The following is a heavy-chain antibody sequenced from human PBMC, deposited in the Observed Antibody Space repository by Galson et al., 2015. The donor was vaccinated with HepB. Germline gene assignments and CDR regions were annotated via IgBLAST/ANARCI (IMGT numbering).Heavy chain of an antibody. CDR1: GFTFSSYW. Sequence: SLRLSCAASGFTFSSYWMHWVRQAPGKGLVWVSRINSDGSSTSYADSVKGRFTISRDNAKNTLYLQMNSLRAEDTAVYYCARALENDYYDSSGYYPMEYWGQGTLVTVSS. J-gene: IGHJ4*02. CDR2: INSDGSST. V-gene: IGHV3-74*01. D-gene: IGHD3-22*01. CDR3: ARALENDYYDSSGYYPMEY.